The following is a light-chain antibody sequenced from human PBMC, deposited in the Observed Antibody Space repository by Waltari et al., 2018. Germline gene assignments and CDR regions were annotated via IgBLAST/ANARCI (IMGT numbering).Light chain of an antibody. CDR2: YAS. Sequence: EVVMTQSPATLSVFPGESATLSCRASQTVSSNLAWYQQRPGQAPRLRIFYASTRAPSVPASFSGSGSVTEFTLTIRSLQSEDSAVYYCQQYNRWPPITFGQGTRLEIK. CDR1: QTVSSN. V-gene: IGKV3-15*01. J-gene: IGKJ5*01. CDR3: QQYNRWPPIT.